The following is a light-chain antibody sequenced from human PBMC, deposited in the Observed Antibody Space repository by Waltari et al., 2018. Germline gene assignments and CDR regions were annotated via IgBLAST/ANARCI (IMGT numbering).Light chain of an antibody. Sequence: AIRMTQSPSSLSASTGDRVTITCRASQGISSYLAWYQQKPGKAPKLLIYAASTLQSGVPSRFSGSGSGTDFTLTISCLQSEDFATYYCQQYYSTGITFGQGTRLEIK. CDR2: AAS. CDR3: QQYYSTGIT. CDR1: QGISSY. J-gene: IGKJ5*01. V-gene: IGKV1-8*01.